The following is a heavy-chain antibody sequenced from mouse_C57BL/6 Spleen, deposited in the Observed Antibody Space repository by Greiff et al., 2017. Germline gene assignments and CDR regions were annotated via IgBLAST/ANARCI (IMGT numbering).Heavy chain of an antibody. CDR1: GFTFSSYA. Sequence: EVKLVESGEGLVKPGGSLKLSCAASGFTFSSYAMSWVRQTPEKRLEWVAYISSGGDYIYYADTVKGRFTISRDNARNTRYLQMSSLKSEDTAMYYCTREGYYGSSSGFDYWGQGTTLTVSS. CDR3: TREGYYGSSSGFDY. J-gene: IGHJ2*01. V-gene: IGHV5-9-1*02. D-gene: IGHD1-1*01. CDR2: ISSGGDYI.